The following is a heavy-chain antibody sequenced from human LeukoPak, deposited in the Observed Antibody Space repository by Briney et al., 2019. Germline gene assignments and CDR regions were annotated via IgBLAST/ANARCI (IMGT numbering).Heavy chain of an antibody. V-gene: IGHV3-23*01. CDR2: TSDSGGNT. J-gene: IGHJ4*02. D-gene: IGHD3-10*01. CDR3: AKGDGSVTYYIGGY. CDR1: GFTFSDYA. Sequence: GGSLRLSCAAFGFTFSDYAMSWVRQAPGKGLEWVSSTSDSGGNTYYADSVKGRFTISRDNSRNTLYLQMNSLRAEDTAVYYCAKGDGSVTYYIGGYWGQGTLVTVSS.